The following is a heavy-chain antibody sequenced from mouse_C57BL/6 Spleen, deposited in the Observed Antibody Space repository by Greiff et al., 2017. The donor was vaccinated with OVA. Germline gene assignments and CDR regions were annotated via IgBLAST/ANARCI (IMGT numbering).Heavy chain of an antibody. V-gene: IGHV6-3*01. CDR1: GFTFSNYW. J-gene: IGHJ3*01. CDR2: IRLKSDNYAT. Sequence: EVQGVESGGGLVQPGGSMKLSCVASGFTFSNYWMNWVRQSPEKGLEWVAQIRLKSDNYATHYAESVKGRFTISRDDSKSSVYLQMNNLRAEDTGIYYCTVKAWFAYWGQGTLVTVSA. CDR3: TVKAWFAY.